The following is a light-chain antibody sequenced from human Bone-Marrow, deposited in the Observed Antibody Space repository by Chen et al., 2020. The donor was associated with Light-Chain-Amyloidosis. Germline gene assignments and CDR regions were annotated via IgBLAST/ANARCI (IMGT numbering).Light chain of an antibody. Sequence: QSALTQPASVSGSPGQSITISCTGTSSDIGGYNYVSWYQQHPDKAPKLMIYDVSNRPSGVSDRFSGSKSGYTASLTISGLQPEDEADYYCSSYTSSTTHVVFGGGTKLTVL. V-gene: IGLV2-14*03. J-gene: IGLJ2*01. CDR1: SSDIGGYNY. CDR2: DVS. CDR3: SSYTSSTTHVV.